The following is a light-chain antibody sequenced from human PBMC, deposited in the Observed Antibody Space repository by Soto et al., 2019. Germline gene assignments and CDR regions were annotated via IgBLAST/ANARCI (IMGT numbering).Light chain of an antibody. J-gene: IGKJ1*01. V-gene: IGKV3-15*01. Sequence: ERVLTQSPATLSVSPGERATLSCRASQSVSSHLAWYQQKPGQTPRLVIYDASTRATGIPARFSGSGSGTEFTLTISSLQSEDFAVYYCHQYDDWPQTFGQGTKVEIK. CDR1: QSVSSH. CDR2: DAS. CDR3: HQYDDWPQT.